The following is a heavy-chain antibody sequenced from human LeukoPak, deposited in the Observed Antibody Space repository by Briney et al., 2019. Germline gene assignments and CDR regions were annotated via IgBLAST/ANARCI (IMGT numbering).Heavy chain of an antibody. CDR1: GFTFSRYW. J-gene: IGHJ4*02. CDR2: INSDGSTT. V-gene: IGHV3-74*01. D-gene: IGHD5-18*01. Sequence: PGGSLRLSCAASGFTFSRYWIHWVRQAPGKGLVWVSRINSDGSTTTYADSVKGRFTISRDNAKNSLHLQMNSLRAEDTALYYCARQADTAMLIWSFTDYWGQGTLVTVSS. CDR3: ARQADTAMLIWSFTDY.